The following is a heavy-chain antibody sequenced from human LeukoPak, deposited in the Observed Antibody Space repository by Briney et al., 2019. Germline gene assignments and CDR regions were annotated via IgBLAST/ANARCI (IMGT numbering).Heavy chain of an antibody. CDR2: ISNDGSNK. V-gene: IGHV3-30*01. CDR3: ARVSAGAPHPHGAFDI. J-gene: IGHJ3*02. Sequence: PGGSLRLSCAASGFTSSSYGMHWVRQAPGKGLEWVAVISNDGSNKYYADSVKGRFTISRDNSKNTLYLQMNSLRDEDTAVYYCARVSAGAPHPHGAFDIWGQGTMVTVSS. D-gene: IGHD1-26*01. CDR1: GFTSSSYG.